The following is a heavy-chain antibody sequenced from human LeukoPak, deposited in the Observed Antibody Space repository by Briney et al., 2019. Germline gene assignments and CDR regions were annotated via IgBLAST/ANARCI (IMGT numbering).Heavy chain of an antibody. Sequence: PGGSLRLSCAASGFTVYSNHMSWIRQAPETGPEWVSVIYGDGRTYYADSVEGRFTISRDNSKNTLYLQMNNLRTEDTAVYYCARGWLQLATAFDYCGQGTPVTVSS. CDR1: GFTVYSNH. CDR2: IYGDGRT. V-gene: IGHV3-53*01. D-gene: IGHD2-15*01. CDR3: ARGWLQLATAFDY. J-gene: IGHJ4*02.